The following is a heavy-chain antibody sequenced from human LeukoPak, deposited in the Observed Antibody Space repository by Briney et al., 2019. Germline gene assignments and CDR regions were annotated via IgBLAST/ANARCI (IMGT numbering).Heavy chain of an antibody. D-gene: IGHD2-21*02. CDR2: INGEGRST. Sequence: GGSLRLSCAASGFTFSTYWMHWVRKAPGKGLVWVSRINGEGRSTSHADSVKGRFTISRDNSKNTLYLQMNRLRPEDTAVYYCARGTVTAPDYWGQGTLVTVSS. CDR1: GFTFSTYW. CDR3: ARGTVTAPDY. V-gene: IGHV3-74*01. J-gene: IGHJ4*02.